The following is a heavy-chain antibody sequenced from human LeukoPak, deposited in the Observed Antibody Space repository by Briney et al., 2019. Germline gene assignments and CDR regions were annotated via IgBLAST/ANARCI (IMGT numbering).Heavy chain of an antibody. V-gene: IGHV1-2*02. CDR3: ARVTVAGYFDY. J-gene: IGHJ4*02. CDR1: GYTFTGYY. CDR2: INPNSGGT. D-gene: IGHD6-19*01. Sequence: ASVKDSCKASGYTFTGYYMHCVRQAPGQGLEWMGWINPNSGGTNYAQKFQGRVTMTRDTPTSTGYMELSRLRSDDTAVYYCARVTVAGYFDYWGQGTLVTVSS.